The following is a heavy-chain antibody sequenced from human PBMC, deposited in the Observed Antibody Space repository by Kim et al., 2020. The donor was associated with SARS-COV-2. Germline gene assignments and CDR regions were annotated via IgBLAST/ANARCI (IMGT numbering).Heavy chain of an antibody. Sequence: SETLSLTCTVSGGSISSSNYYWGWIRQPPGKGLEWIGTIYYSGSTYYNPSLKSRVTISVDTSKNQFSLKLSSVTAADTAVYYCARRGSGWDWCFDLWGRGTLVTVSS. CDR3: ARRGSGWDWCFDL. CDR1: GGSISSSNYY. CDR2: IYYSGST. V-gene: IGHV4-39*01. D-gene: IGHD6-19*01. J-gene: IGHJ2*01.